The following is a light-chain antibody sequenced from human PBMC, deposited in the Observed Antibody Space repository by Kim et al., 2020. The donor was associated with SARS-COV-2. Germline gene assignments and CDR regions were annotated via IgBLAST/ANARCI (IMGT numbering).Light chain of an antibody. V-gene: IGKV3-15*01. Sequence: VSPGERATLSCRASQSVSSNLAWYQQKPGQAPRLLIYGASTRATGIPARFSGSGSGTEFTLIISSLQSEDFAVYYCQQYNNWPPVTFGQGTKLEI. CDR3: QQYNNWPPVT. CDR1: QSVSSN. CDR2: GAS. J-gene: IGKJ2*01.